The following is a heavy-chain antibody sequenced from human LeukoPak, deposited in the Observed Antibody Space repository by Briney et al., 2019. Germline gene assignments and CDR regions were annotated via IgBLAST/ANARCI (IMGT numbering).Heavy chain of an antibody. CDR2: IYPGDSDT. Sequence: GESLKISCRASGNSFSTNWIGWVRQMPGKGLEWMGVIYPGDSDTRYSPSFDGHITISADQSIGTAFLQWSSLKASDTAIYFCTRSTGNPPDYWGQGTLVTVSS. CDR1: GNSFSTNW. J-gene: IGHJ4*02. CDR3: TRSTGNPPDY. D-gene: IGHD1-1*01. V-gene: IGHV5-51*01.